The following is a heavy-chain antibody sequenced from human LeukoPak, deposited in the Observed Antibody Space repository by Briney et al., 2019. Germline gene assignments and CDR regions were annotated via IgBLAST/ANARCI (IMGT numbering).Heavy chain of an antibody. CDR3: AKGGGYGSGSYYIPIY. J-gene: IGHJ4*02. V-gene: IGHV3-23*01. D-gene: IGHD3-10*01. CDR2: ISGSGGST. Sequence: PGGSLRLSCAASGFAFSSYAMSWVRQAPGKGLEWVSAISGSGGSTYYADSVKGRFTISRDNSKNTLYLQMNSLRAEDTAVYYCAKGGGYGSGSYYIPIYWGQGTLVIVSS. CDR1: GFAFSSYA.